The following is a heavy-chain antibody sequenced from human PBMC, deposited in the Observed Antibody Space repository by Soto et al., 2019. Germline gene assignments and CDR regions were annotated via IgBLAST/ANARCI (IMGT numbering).Heavy chain of an antibody. D-gene: IGHD4-17*01. J-gene: IGHJ4*02. CDR3: ARIDDYGDYVTDY. CDR2: IWYDGSQR. Sequence: GGSLRLSCAASGFTFNTHGMHWVRQAPGKGLEWVAVIWYDGSQRYYADFVRGRFTISRDNSQNTLYLQMTSLRAEDTAVYYCARIDDYGDYVTDYWGQGALVTVSS. V-gene: IGHV3-33*01. CDR1: GFTFNTHG.